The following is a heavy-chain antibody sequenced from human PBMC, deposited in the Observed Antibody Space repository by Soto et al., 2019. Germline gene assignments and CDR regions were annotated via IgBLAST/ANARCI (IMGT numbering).Heavy chain of an antibody. CDR1: GGTFSSYA. J-gene: IGHJ5*02. Sequence: VASVKVSCKASGGTFSSYAISWVRQAPGQGLEWMGGIIPIFGTANYAQKFQGRVTITADESTSTAYMELSSLRSEDTAVYYCARDITIYGVVTRGWFDPWGQGTLVTVSS. D-gene: IGHD3-3*01. V-gene: IGHV1-69*13. CDR2: IIPIFGTA. CDR3: ARDITIYGVVTRGWFDP.